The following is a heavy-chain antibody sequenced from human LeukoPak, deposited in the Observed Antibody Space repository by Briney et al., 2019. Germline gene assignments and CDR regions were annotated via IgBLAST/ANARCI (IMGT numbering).Heavy chain of an antibody. CDR3: ARSFYDAFDI. Sequence: GGSLRLSCAASGFTFSSYSINWVRQAPGKGLEWVSAISGSGGSTYYADSVKGRFTISRDNSKNTLYLQMNSLRAEDTAVYYCARSFYDAFDIWGQGTMVTVSS. CDR1: GFTFSSYS. J-gene: IGHJ3*02. V-gene: IGHV3-23*01. CDR2: ISGSGGST. D-gene: IGHD2/OR15-2a*01.